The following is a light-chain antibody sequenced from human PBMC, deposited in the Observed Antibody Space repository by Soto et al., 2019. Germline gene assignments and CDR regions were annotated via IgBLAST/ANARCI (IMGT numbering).Light chain of an antibody. CDR2: GAS. CDR1: QSISTK. V-gene: IGKV3-20*01. J-gene: IGKJ1*01. Sequence: EIVMTQSPPTLSVSPGESATLSCRASQSISTKLAWYQQKPGQAPRLLIYGASNRATGIPDRFSGSGSGTDFTLTISRLEPEDFAVYYCQQYGSSGTFGQGTKVAIK. CDR3: QQYGSSGT.